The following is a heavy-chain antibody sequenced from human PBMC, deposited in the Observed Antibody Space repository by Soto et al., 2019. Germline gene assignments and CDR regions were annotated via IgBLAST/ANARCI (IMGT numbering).Heavy chain of an antibody. CDR2: IKSKSDGETT. D-gene: IGHD1-7*01. J-gene: IGHJ6*02. Sequence: GGSLRLSCAASGFTFREAWMSWVRQAPGKGLEWVGRIKSKSDGETTDYAAPVKGRFIISRDDSEKTLHLQMNSLKAEDSAIYYCVTAGPELYYYYYGMDVWGQGTTVTVSS. CDR1: GFTFREAW. V-gene: IGHV3-15*01. CDR3: VTAGPELYYYYYGMDV.